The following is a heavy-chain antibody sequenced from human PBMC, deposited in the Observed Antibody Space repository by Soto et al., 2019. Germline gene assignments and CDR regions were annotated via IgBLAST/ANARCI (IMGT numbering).Heavy chain of an antibody. Sequence: EVQLVESGGGLVQPGGSLKLSCAASGFTFSSYAMSWVRQAPGKGLEWVSAISGSGGSTYYADSVKGRFTISRDNSKNTLYLQMNSLRAEDTAVYYCAKSPNKFTMVRGVIRYYFDYWGQGTLVTVSS. D-gene: IGHD3-10*01. CDR2: ISGSGGST. J-gene: IGHJ4*02. CDR3: AKSPNKFTMVRGVIRYYFDY. CDR1: GFTFSSYA. V-gene: IGHV3-23*04.